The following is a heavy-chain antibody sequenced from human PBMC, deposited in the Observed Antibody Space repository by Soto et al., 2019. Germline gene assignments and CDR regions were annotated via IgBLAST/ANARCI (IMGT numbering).Heavy chain of an antibody. J-gene: IGHJ4*02. D-gene: IGHD2-15*01. CDR3: ARKTDSGGNGGF. CDR1: GFTVGYNY. CDR2: IYSNGDT. Sequence: EVRLVETGGGLIQPGGSLRLSCAVSGFTVGYNYMYWVRQPPGKGLEWVSLIYSNGDTRYADSVAGRFTVSRDSSKNTLYLQMNNLRDEDTAVYYCARKTDSGGNGGFWGQGTLVTDSS. V-gene: IGHV3-53*02.